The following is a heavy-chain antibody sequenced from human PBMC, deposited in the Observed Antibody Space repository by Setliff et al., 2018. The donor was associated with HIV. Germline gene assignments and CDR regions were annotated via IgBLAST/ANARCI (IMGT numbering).Heavy chain of an antibody. CDR1: GYTFTGYF. D-gene: IGHD2-15*01. V-gene: IGHV1-2*02. J-gene: IGHJ6*03. Sequence: ASVKVSCKASGYTFTGYFMHWVRQAPGQGLEWMGWINPNTGGTSYAQKFQGRVTMTRDTSISTAYMELNWLRSDDTAVYYCARVWDCEGGSCSYYYYMDVWGKGTTVTVSS. CDR3: ARVWDCEGGSCSYYYYMDV. CDR2: INPNTGGT.